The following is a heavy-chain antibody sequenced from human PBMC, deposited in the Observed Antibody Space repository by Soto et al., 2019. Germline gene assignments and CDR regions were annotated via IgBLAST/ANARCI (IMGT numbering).Heavy chain of an antibody. D-gene: IGHD3-10*01. J-gene: IGHJ5*02. V-gene: IGHV5-51*01. CDR1: GYSFGNYW. CDR2: IYPGDSDT. Sequence: EVQLVQSGAEVKKSGESLKISCKGSGYSFGNYWIGWVRQMPGKGLEWMGIIYPGDSDTKYSPSFQGQVTISADRSITTAYLQWSSLKASDTAIYYCARLDSGSTGWFDTWGQGTLVTVSS. CDR3: ARLDSGSTGWFDT.